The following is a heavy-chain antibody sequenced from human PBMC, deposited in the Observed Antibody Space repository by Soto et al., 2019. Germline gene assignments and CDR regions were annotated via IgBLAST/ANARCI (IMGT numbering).Heavy chain of an antibody. D-gene: IGHD2-2*01. CDR2: ISSSSSTI. V-gene: IGHV3-48*02. J-gene: IGHJ3*02. CDR1: GFMFSAYS. Sequence: EVQLVESGGGLVQPGGSLRLSCAASGFMFSAYSLNWVRQAPGKGLEWVSYISSSSSTIYYADSVKGRFTISRDNAKKSLYLQLNSLRDEDTAVYYCARDQWYQLVGRAFEIWGQGTMVTVSS. CDR3: ARDQWYQLVGRAFEI.